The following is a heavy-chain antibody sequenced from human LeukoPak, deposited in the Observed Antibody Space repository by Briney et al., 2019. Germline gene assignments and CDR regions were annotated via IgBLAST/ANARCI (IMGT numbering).Heavy chain of an antibody. CDR3: VKARYGGYSGDYFDY. CDR2: ISSNGGTT. J-gene: IGHJ4*02. CDR1: GFTFSSYA. Sequence: GGSLRLSCSASGFTFSSYAVHWVRQAPGKGLEYVSAISSNGGTTYYADSVKGRFTISRDNSKNTLYLQMSSLRAEDTAVYYCVKARYGGYSGDYFDYWGQGTLVTVSS. V-gene: IGHV3-64D*06. D-gene: IGHD5-12*01.